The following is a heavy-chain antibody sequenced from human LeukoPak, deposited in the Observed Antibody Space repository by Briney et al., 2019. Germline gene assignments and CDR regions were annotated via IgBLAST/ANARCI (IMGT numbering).Heavy chain of an antibody. V-gene: IGHV3-23*01. D-gene: IGHD2-21*01. CDR2: ISGSGGST. Sequence: GGSLRLSCAASGFTFSSYAMSWVRQAPGKGLERVSAISGSGGSTYYADSVKGRFTISRDNAKNSLYLQMNSLRAEDTAVYYCARDHVTPGLLFDYWGQGNLVTVSS. CDR3: ARDHVTPGLLFDY. CDR1: GFTFSSYA. J-gene: IGHJ4*02.